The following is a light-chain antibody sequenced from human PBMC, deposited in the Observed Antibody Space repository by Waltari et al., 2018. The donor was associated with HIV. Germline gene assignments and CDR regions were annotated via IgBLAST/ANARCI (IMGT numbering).Light chain of an antibody. CDR3: QQASSFLVT. J-gene: IGKJ4*01. CDR2: AAS. V-gene: IGKV1D-12*01. CDR1: QGIGSW. Sequence: DIQMTQSPSSVSASVGDRVTITCRAIQGIGSWLAWYQQQPGKAPKLLIYAASNLQTGVPSRFSGSGSGTDFTLTISSLQPEDFATYYCQQASSFLVTFGGGTKVEIK.